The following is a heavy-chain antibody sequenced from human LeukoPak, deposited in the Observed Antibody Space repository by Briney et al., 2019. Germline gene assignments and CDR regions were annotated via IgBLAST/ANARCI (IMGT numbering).Heavy chain of an antibody. D-gene: IGHD6-13*01. J-gene: IGHJ4*02. V-gene: IGHV4-4*02. CDR3: ARPYRPIYSSSWYYFDY. CDR1: GGSISSSNW. CDR2: IYHSGST. Sequence: SGTLSLTCAVSGGSISSSNWWSWVRQPPGKGLEWIGEIYHSGSTNYNPSLKSRVTISVDTSKNQFSLKLSSVTAADTAVYYCARPYRPIYSSSWYYFDYWGQGTLVTVSS.